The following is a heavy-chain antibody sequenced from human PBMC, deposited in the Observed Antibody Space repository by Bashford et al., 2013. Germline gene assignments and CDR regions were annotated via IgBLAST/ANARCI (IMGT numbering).Heavy chain of an antibody. Sequence: SETLSLTCTVSGGSISSSSYYWGWIRQPPGKGLEWIGTIYYSGSTDSNPSLKSRLTMSVDTSKNQLSLKLTSVTAADTAVYFCARQKWGYCSGGSCYFDYWGQGTLVTVSS. D-gene: IGHD2-15*01. CDR1: GGSISSSSYY. V-gene: IGHV4-39*01. CDR2: IYYSGST. J-gene: IGHJ4*02. CDR3: ARQKWGYCSGGSCYFDY.